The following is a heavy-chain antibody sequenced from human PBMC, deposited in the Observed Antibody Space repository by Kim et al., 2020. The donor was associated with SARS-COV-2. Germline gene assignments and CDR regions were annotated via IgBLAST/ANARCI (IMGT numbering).Heavy chain of an antibody. V-gene: IGHV3-30*15. J-gene: IGHJ6*02. CDR3: ARGRGGSYYYGMDV. Sequence: ADPVKGRFTISRDNSKNTLYLQMSSLRAEDTAVYYCARGRGGSYYYGMDVWGQGTTVTVSS. D-gene: IGHD1-26*01.